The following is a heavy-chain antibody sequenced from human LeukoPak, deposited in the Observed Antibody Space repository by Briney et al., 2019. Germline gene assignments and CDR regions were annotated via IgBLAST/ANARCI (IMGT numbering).Heavy chain of an antibody. CDR3: ARHVGFITMVRGVINNNWFDP. Sequence: PSETLSLTCTVSGGSVSSGGYSWSWIRQPPGKGMEFIAYIYYTGNTHFNPSLKSRVTISVDTSKNQFSLKLTSVTAADTAVYYCARHVGFITMVRGVINNNWFDPWGQGTLVTVSS. D-gene: IGHD3-10*01. V-gene: IGHV4-30-4*07. CDR2: IYYTGNT. J-gene: IGHJ5*02. CDR1: GGSVSSGGYS.